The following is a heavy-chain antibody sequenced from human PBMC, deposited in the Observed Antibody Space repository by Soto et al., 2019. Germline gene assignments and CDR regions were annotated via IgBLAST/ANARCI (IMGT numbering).Heavy chain of an antibody. Sequence: QVQLQESGPGLVKPSQTLSLSCTVSGGSISSGGYYWSWIRQHPGKGLEWIGYIYYSGSTYYNPSLKSRVTISVDTSKNQFSLKLSSVTAADTAVYYCARLPRGDVGSMVKVRDYWGQGTLVTVSS. CDR2: IYYSGST. V-gene: IGHV4-31*03. J-gene: IGHJ4*02. D-gene: IGHD5-18*01. CDR1: GGSISSGGYY. CDR3: ARLPRGDVGSMVKVRDY.